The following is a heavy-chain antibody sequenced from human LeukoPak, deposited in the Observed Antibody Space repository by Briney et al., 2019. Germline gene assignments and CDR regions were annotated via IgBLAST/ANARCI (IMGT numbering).Heavy chain of an antibody. J-gene: IGHJ4*02. CDR3: AKDNPMVVTRTGFDY. Sequence: GRSLRLSCAASGFTFDDYAMHWVRQAPGKGLEWVSAISGSGGSTYYADSVKGRFTISRDNSKNTLYLQMNSLRAEDTAVYYCAKDNPMVVTRTGFDYWGQGTLVTVSS. V-gene: IGHV3-23*01. CDR1: GFTFDDYA. CDR2: ISGSGGST. D-gene: IGHD2-15*01.